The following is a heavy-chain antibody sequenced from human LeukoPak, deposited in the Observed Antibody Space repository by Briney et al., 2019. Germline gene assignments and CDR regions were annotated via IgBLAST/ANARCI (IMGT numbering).Heavy chain of an antibody. CDR2: INHNGST. CDR3: ASMYSSGWYAY. Sequence: SETLSLTCAVHGGSFSGYYWCCIRQPPGKGVGWIGEINHNGSTNYHPSHKKRVTISVDTSKNQFALKLSSVTAADTAVYYCASMYSSGWYAYWGQGTLVTVSS. CDR1: GGSFSGYY. V-gene: IGHV4-34*01. J-gene: IGHJ4*02. D-gene: IGHD6-19*01.